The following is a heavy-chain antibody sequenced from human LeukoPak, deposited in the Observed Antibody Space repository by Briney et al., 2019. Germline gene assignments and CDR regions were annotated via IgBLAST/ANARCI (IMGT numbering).Heavy chain of an antibody. Sequence: GASVKVSCKASGYTFTSYYMHWVRQAPGQGLEWMGIINPSGGSTSYAQKFQGRVTMTRDTSTSTVYMELSSLRSEDTAVYYCARDLGWNNRWFGETGPYFDYWGQGTLATVSS. CDR1: GYTFTSYY. CDR2: INPSGGST. CDR3: ARDLGWNNRWFGETGPYFDY. D-gene: IGHD3-10*01. J-gene: IGHJ4*02. V-gene: IGHV1-46*01.